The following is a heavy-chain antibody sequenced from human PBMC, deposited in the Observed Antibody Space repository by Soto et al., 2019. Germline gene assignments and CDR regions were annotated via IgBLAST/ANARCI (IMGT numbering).Heavy chain of an antibody. CDR2: INAGNCNT. CDR1: GYTFTSYA. J-gene: IGHJ3*02. V-gene: IGHV1-3*01. Sequence: GASVKVSCKASGYTFTSYAMHWVRQAPGQRLERMGWINAGNCNTKYSQKFQGRVTITRDTSASTAYMELSSLRSEDTAVFYCAREWELERNHAFDIWGQGTMVTVSS. D-gene: IGHD1-26*01. CDR3: AREWELERNHAFDI.